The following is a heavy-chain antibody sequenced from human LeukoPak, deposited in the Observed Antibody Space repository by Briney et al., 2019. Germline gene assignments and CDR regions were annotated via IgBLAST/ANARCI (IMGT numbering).Heavy chain of an antibody. V-gene: IGHV1-2*06. D-gene: IGHD5-18*01. J-gene: IGHJ3*02. CDR3: ARDRGYSYGYGAFDI. Sequence: ASVKVSCKASGYTFTGYYMHWVRQAPGQGPEWMGRINPNSGGTNYAQKFQGRVTMTRDTSISTAYMELSRLRSDDTAVYYCARDRGYSYGYGAFDIWGQGTMVTVSS. CDR1: GYTFTGYY. CDR2: INPNSGGT.